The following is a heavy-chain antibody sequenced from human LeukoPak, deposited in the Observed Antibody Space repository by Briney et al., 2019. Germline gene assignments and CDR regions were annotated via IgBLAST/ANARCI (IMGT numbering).Heavy chain of an antibody. CDR1: GGSISTYY. Sequence: SETLSLTCTVSGGSISTYYWSWIRQPPGKGLEWIGYIYYSGSTNYNPSLKSRVTISVDTSKNQFSLKLSSVTAADTAVYYCARVSPVPAAINNWYFDLWGRGTLVTVSS. D-gene: IGHD2-2*02. CDR2: IYYSGST. J-gene: IGHJ2*01. V-gene: IGHV4-59*12. CDR3: ARVSPVPAAINNWYFDL.